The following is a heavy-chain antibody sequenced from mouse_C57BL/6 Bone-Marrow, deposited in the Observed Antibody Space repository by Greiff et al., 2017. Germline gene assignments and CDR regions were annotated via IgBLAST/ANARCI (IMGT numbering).Heavy chain of an antibody. CDR1: GFTFSDYG. CDR2: ISSGSSTI. CDR3: ARDSYYGSSSPRYFDV. J-gene: IGHJ1*03. Sequence: EVQLVESGGGLVKPGGSLKLSCAASGFTFSDYGMHWVRQAPEKGLEWVAYISSGSSTIYYADTVKGRFTISRDNAKNTLFLQMTSLRSEDTAMYYCARDSYYGSSSPRYFDVWGTGTTVTVSS. D-gene: IGHD1-1*01. V-gene: IGHV5-17*01.